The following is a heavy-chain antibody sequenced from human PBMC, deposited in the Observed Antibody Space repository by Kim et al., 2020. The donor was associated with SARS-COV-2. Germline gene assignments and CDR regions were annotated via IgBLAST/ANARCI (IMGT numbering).Heavy chain of an antibody. V-gene: IGHV3-7*01. CDR2: IKQDGSDK. D-gene: IGHD2-8*01. CDR1: GFTFSNYW. CDR3: AREQYAGYTGIFEY. Sequence: GGSLRLSCAASGFTFSNYWMSWVRQAPGKGLEWVANIKQDGSDKNYADSVKGRFSISRDNAKNSLSLQMNSVRAEDTAVYDCAREQYAGYTGIFEYWGQGTLVTVSS. J-gene: IGHJ4*02.